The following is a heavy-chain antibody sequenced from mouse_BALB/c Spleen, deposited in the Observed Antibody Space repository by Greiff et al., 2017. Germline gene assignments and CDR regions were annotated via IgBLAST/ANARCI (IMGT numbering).Heavy chain of an antibody. CDR1: GFTFSSYA. CDR3: ARDRDYY. J-gene: IGHJ4*01. CDR2: ISSGGSYT. V-gene: IGHV5-9-4*01. Sequence: EVQLVESGGGLVKPGGSLKLSCAASGFTFSSYAMSWVRQSPEKRLEWVAEISSGGSYTYYPDTVTGRFTISRDNAKNTLYLEMSSLRSEDTAMYYCARDRDYYWGQGTSVTVSS.